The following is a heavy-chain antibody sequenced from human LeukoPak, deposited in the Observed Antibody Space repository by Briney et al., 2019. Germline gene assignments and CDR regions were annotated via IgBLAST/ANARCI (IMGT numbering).Heavy chain of an antibody. D-gene: IGHD4-11*01. CDR3: ARGYGNYGY. CDR1: GFTSSSYW. J-gene: IGHJ4*02. V-gene: IGHV3-7*01. CDR2: IKQDGSEK. Sequence: GGSLRLSCAASGFTSSSYWMSWVRQAPGKGLEWVANIKQDGSEKYYVDSVKGRFTISRDNAKNSLCLQMNSLRAEDTAVYYCARGYGNYGYWGQGTLVTVSS.